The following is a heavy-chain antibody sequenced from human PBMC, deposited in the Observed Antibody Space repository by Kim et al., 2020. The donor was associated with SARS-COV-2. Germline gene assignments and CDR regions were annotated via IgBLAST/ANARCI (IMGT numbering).Heavy chain of an antibody. V-gene: IGHV4-34*01. J-gene: IGHJ6*02. CDR3: ARGVLVPMVRGVSHYYYYGMDV. D-gene: IGHD3-10*01. CDR1: GGSFSGYY. Sequence: SETLSLTCAVYGGSFSGYYWSWIRQPPGKGLEWIGEINHSGSTNYNPSLKSRVTISVDTSKNQFSLKLSSVTAADTAVYYCARGVLVPMVRGVSHYYYYGMDVWGQGTKVTVSS. CDR2: INHSGST.